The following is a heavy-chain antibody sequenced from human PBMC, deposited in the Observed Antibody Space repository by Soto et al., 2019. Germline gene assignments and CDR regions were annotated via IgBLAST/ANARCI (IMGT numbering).Heavy chain of an antibody. D-gene: IGHD5-12*01. CDR1: EFNLGNYG. Sequence: VVSMRLCCAASEFNLGNYGMHWVRKAPGKGLEWVAVISYDGSNKYYADSVKGRFTISRDNSKNTLYLQMNSLRAEDTAVYYCAKDESGYARDPVIDDYWGQGTLVTVSS. CDR2: ISYDGSNK. J-gene: IGHJ4*02. CDR3: AKDESGYARDPVIDDY. V-gene: IGHV3-30*18.